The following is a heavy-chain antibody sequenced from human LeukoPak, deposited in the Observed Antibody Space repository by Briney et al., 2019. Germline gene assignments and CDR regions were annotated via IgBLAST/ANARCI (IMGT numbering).Heavy chain of an antibody. Sequence: NPSETLSLTCTVSGDSINDYYWSWLRQTPGEGLEWIGFVAYSGNSNYNPYLESRVTISIDTSKNQFLLKLNSVTAADTAIYYCARVVRGAVTFNRFDPWGQGAMVSVCS. CDR1: GDSINDYY. CDR2: VAYSGNS. CDR3: ARVVRGAVTFNRFDP. D-gene: IGHD3-10*02. J-gene: IGHJ5*02. V-gene: IGHV4-59*01.